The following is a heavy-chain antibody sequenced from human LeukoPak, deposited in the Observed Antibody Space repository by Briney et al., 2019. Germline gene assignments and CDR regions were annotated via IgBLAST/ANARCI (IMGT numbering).Heavy chain of an antibody. J-gene: IGHJ4*02. CDR2: INWNAGST. D-gene: IGHD3-10*01. Sequence: GGSLRLSCAASGFNFDDYGMSWVRQAPGKGLEWVSGINWNAGSTGYAAFVKGRFTISRDSNKNSLYLQMNSPRAEDTALYYCDRGGSGSYGDYFASWGQGTLVTVSS. CDR3: DRGGSGSYGDYFAS. CDR1: GFNFDDYG. V-gene: IGHV3-20*04.